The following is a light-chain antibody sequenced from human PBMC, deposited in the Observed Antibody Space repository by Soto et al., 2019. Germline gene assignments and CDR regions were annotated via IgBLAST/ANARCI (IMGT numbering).Light chain of an antibody. V-gene: IGKV1-9*01. CDR3: QHLHTYPYT. CDR1: QGIARY. J-gene: IGKJ2*01. CDR2: AAS. Sequence: IQLTQSPSSLSASVGDRVTITCRASQGIARYLAWSQQKPGKTPKLLIYAASTLQSGVPSRFSGSGSGTDFTLTISSLQTEDFATYFCQHLHTYPYTFGQGTKLEIK.